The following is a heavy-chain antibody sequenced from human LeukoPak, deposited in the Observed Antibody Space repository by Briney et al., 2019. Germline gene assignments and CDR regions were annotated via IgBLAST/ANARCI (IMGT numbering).Heavy chain of an antibody. V-gene: IGHV1-2*04. CDR3: ARVRMVRGVIGAFDP. Sequence: GASVKVSCKASGYTFTGYYMHWVRQAPGQGLEWMGWINPNSGGTNYAQKFQGWVTMTRATSISTAYMELSRLRSDDTAVYYCARVRMVRGVIGAFDPWGQGTLVTVSS. J-gene: IGHJ5*02. CDR2: INPNSGGT. D-gene: IGHD3-10*01. CDR1: GYTFTGYY.